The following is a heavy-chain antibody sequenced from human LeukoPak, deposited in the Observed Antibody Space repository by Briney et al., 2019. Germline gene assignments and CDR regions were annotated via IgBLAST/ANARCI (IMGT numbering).Heavy chain of an antibody. J-gene: IGHJ6*03. CDR2: IYSGGKS. CDR1: DFTVSSHH. Sequence: GGSLRLSCVVSDFTVSSHHMAWVRQVPGKGLEWLSIIYSGGKSHNAYSLKGRFTVSKDNFRNTVFLEMNSLRADDTAVYYCARCQGIAMADFRGDYYYCYMDVWGKGTTVSVSS. D-gene: IGHD6-19*01. V-gene: IGHV3-53*01. CDR3: ARCQGIAMADFRGDYYYCYMDV.